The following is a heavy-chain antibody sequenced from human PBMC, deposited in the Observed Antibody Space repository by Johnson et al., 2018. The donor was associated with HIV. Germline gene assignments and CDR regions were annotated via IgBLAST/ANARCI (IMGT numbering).Heavy chain of an antibody. J-gene: IGHJ3*02. Sequence: QMLLVESGGGLVKPGGSLRLFCAASGFTFSDYYMSWIRQAPGKGLEWVSYISSGGSTIYYANSVKGRFTIYKDHAKTSLYLKMNSLRAEDTAVYYCAREEKDILYYDILNGYPNAFDIWGQVTMVTVSS. CDR1: GFTFSDYY. V-gene: IGHV3-11*04. CDR2: ISSGGSTI. CDR3: AREEKDILYYDILNGYPNAFDI. D-gene: IGHD3-9*01.